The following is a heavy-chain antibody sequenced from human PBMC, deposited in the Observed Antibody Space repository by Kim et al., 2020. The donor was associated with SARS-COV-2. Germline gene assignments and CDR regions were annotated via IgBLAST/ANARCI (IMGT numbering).Heavy chain of an antibody. D-gene: IGHD3-10*01. Sequence: SETMSLTCAVYGGSFSGYYWSWIRQPPGKGLEWIGEINQSGSTNNNPSLKSRLTISVDTSKNQFSLKLSSVTAADTAFYFCARGRAGVVPGPILGIGPHYDYFIMDVWGQGTTVTVSS. CDR2: INQSGST. V-gene: IGHV4-34*01. J-gene: IGHJ6*02. CDR3: ARGRAGVVPGPILGIGPHYDYFIMDV. CDR1: GGSFSGYY.